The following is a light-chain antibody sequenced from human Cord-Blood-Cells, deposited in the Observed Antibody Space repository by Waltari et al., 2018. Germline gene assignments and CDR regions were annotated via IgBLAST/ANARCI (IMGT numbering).Light chain of an antibody. J-gene: IGLJ1*01. Sequence: QSALTQPASVSGSPGQSITIPCTGPSRDVGGYNYVSWYQQHPGKAPKLMIYDVSNLPSGVSNRFSGSKSGNTASLTISGLQAEDEADYYCSSYTSSSTLVFGTGTKVTVL. CDR1: SRDVGGYNY. CDR2: DVS. V-gene: IGLV2-14*01. CDR3: SSYTSSSTLV.